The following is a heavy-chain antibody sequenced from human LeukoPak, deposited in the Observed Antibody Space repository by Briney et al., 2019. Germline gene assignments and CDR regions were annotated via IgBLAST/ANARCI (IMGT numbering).Heavy chain of an antibody. D-gene: IGHD6-6*01. CDR2: INHSGST. CDR1: GGSFSGYY. CDR3: ARFRIAARLRYYYYMDV. Sequence: KTSETLSLTCAVYGGSFSGYYWSWIRQPPGKGLEWIGEINHSGSTNYNPSLKSRVTTSVDTSKNQFSLKLSSVTAADTAVYYCARFRIAARLRYYYYMDVWGKGTTVTVSS. V-gene: IGHV4-34*01. J-gene: IGHJ6*03.